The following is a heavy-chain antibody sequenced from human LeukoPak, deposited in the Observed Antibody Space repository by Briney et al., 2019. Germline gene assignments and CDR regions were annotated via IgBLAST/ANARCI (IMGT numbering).Heavy chain of an antibody. CDR1: GFTFSIFG. V-gene: IGHV3-23*01. CDR2: ITNGGEDT. Sequence: GGSLRLSCAASGFTFSIFGMSWIRKAPGKGLERVSGITNGGEDTYYADSVKGRFTISRDNSKNTLFLQMNSLRAEDAAVYYCVKDDGWVQYANWGQGTLVTVSS. CDR3: VKDDGWVQYAN. D-gene: IGHD5-24*01. J-gene: IGHJ4*02.